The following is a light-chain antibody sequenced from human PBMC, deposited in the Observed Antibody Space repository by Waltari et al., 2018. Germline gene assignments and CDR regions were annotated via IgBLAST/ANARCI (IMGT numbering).Light chain of an antibody. J-gene: IGKJ3*01. CDR1: QGISSY. V-gene: IGKV1-9*01. CDR2: AAS. CDR3: QQLNSYPRGLFT. Sequence: IQLTQSPSSLSASVGDRVTITCRASQGISSYLAWYQKKPGKAPKLLIYAASTLQSGVPSRFSGSGSGTDFTLTISSLQPEDVATYYCQQLNSYPRGLFTFGPGTKVDIK.